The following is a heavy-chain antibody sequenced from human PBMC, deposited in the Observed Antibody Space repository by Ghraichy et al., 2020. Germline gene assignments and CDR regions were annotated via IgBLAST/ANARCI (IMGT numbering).Heavy chain of an antibody. V-gene: IGHV3-74*01. J-gene: IGHJ3*02. Sequence: SCAASGFTFSSYWLHWVRQAPGKGLVWVSRINSDGSSTSYADSVKGRFTISRDNAKNTLYLQMNSLRAEDTAVYYCARAPVYDSSDAFDIWGQGTMVTVSS. D-gene: IGHD3-22*01. CDR1: GFTFSSYW. CDR3: ARAPVYDSSDAFDI. CDR2: INSDGSST.